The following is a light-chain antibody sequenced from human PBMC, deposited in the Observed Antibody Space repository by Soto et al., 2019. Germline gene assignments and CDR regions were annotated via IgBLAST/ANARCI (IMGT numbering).Light chain of an antibody. Sequence: QSVLTQPASVSGSPGHSITISCTGTSNDIGGHNAVSWYQQYSGEAPRLLIYDVTSRAAGVSNRFSASKSGNTASLTISGLQAEDEADYYCSSYVTGGSXVLGPGTKVTVL. CDR1: SNDIGGHNA. CDR2: DVT. J-gene: IGLJ1*01. CDR3: SSYVTGGSXV. V-gene: IGLV2-14*03.